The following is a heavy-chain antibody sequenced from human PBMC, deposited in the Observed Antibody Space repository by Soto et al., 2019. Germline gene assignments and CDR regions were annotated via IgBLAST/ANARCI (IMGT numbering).Heavy chain of an antibody. CDR1: GFKYDDYA. V-gene: IGHV3-9*01. D-gene: IGHD1-26*01. CDR2: ISWSGATI. J-gene: IGHJ4*02. Sequence: EVQLVESGEGLVQPGRSLRLSCTASGFKYDDYAMHWVRQAPGKGLEWVSGISWSGATIGYADSVKGRFITSRDNAKNSLYLQMNSLRAEDTAFYYCAKDKGSFDSGRGYFDYWGQGTLVTVSS. CDR3: AKDKGSFDSGRGYFDY.